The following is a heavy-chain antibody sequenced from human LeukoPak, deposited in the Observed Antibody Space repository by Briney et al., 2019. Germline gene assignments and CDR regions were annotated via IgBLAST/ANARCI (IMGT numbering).Heavy chain of an antibody. CDR3: AKDPGYSSSWYRAAHFEY. Sequence: SETLSLTCTVSGGSISSYYWSWIRQPPGKGLEWIGYIYYSGSTNYNPSLKSRVTISVDTSKNQFSLKLSSVTAADTAVYYCAKDPGYSSSWYRAAHFEYWGQGTLVTVSS. CDR2: IYYSGST. D-gene: IGHD6-13*01. J-gene: IGHJ4*02. V-gene: IGHV4-59*01. CDR1: GGSISSYY.